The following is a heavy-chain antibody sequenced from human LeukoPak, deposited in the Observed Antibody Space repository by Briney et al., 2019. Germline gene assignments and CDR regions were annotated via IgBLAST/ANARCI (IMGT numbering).Heavy chain of an antibody. Sequence: GGSLRLSCAASGFTFSSYEMNWVRQAPGKGLEWVSYISTTGSSIYYADSVKGRFTISRDNVKNLLYLQMNSLRAEDTAVYYCARDITGHDYGDYVPLDYWGQGTLVTVSS. CDR1: GFTFSSYE. D-gene: IGHD4-17*01. V-gene: IGHV3-48*03. J-gene: IGHJ4*02. CDR3: ARDITGHDYGDYVPLDY. CDR2: ISTTGSSI.